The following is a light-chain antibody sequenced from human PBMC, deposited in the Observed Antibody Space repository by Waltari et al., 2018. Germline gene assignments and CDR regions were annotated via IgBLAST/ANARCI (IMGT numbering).Light chain of an antibody. CDR2: EVS. J-gene: IGLJ1*01. V-gene: IGLV2-11*01. CDR1: SSDIGGYNY. CDR3: CSYAGSYTYI. Sequence: QAALTQPRSVSGSPGQSVTISCTGTSSDIGGYNYVSWYEQHPGTAPKLMIYEVSKRPSGVSDRFSGSKSGNTASLTISGLQAEDEADYYCCSYAGSYTYIFGVGTRLTVL.